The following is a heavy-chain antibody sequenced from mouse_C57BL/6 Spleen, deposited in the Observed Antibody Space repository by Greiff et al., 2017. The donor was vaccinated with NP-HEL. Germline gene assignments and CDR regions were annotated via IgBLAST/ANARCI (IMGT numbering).Heavy chain of an antibody. J-gene: IGHJ1*03. CDR3: ARRGYGSSYGYWYFDV. CDR1: GYSFTDYN. V-gene: IGHV1-39*01. Sequence: VQLQQSGPELVKPGASVKISCKASGYSFTDYNMNWVKQSNGKSLEWIGVINPNYGTTSYNQKFKGKATLTVDQSSSTAYMQLNSLTSEDSAVYYCARRGYGSSYGYWYFDVWGTGTTVTVSS. CDR2: INPNYGTT. D-gene: IGHD1-1*01.